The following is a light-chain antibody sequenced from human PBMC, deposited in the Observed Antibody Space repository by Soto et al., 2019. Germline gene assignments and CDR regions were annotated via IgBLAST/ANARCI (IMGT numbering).Light chain of an antibody. CDR3: QQSDSLAIT. CDR2: DAS. Sequence: DIQMTQSPSSLSASVGDRVTITCRASQDISNYFNWYQQRPGKAPNLLIYDASNLERGVPSRFRGTRSGTHFTFAITSLQPEDVATDYCQQSDSLAITFGQGTRREI. J-gene: IGKJ5*01. CDR1: QDISNY. V-gene: IGKV1-33*01.